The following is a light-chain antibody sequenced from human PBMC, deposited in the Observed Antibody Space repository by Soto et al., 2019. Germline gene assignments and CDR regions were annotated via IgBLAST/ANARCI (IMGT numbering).Light chain of an antibody. CDR3: QHYGSSPLFT. Sequence: EIVLTQSPGTLSLSPGERATLSCRASQSVSSSYLAWYQQKPGQAPRLLIYGASGRATGIPDRFSGSGSGTDFTLTISRLEPEDFAVYYCQHYGSSPLFTFGPGTNVDIK. CDR2: GAS. J-gene: IGKJ3*01. CDR1: QSVSSSY. V-gene: IGKV3-20*01.